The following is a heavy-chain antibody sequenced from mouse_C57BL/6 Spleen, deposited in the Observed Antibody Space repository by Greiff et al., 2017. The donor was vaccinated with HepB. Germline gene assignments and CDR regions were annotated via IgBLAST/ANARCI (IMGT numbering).Heavy chain of an antibody. J-gene: IGHJ2*01. CDR3: ARGDPFDY. CDR1: GYTFTDYY. CDR2: IYPGSGNT. V-gene: IGHV1-76*01. Sequence: VQLQQSGAELVRPGASVKLSCKASGYTFTDYYINWVKQRPGQGLEWIARIYPGSGNTYYNEKFKGKATLTAEKSSSTAYMQLSSLTSEDSAVYFCARGDPFDYWGQGTTLTVSS.